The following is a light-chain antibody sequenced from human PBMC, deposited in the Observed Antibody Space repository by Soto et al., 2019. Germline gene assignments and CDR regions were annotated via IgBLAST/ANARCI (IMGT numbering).Light chain of an antibody. CDR3: QKYNSALT. Sequence: DIQMTQSASSLSASVGDRITITCRASQDISNYLAWYQQKPGKVPKLLIYSASTLQSGVPSRFSGSGSGTDFTLTISSLQPEDVATYFCQKYNSALTFGQGTRLEI. J-gene: IGKJ5*01. V-gene: IGKV1-27*01. CDR2: SAS. CDR1: QDISNY.